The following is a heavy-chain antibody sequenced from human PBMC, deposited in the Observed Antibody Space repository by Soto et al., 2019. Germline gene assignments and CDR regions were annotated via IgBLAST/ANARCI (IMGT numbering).Heavy chain of an antibody. CDR2: ISYDGSNK. D-gene: IGHD3-22*01. V-gene: IGHV3-30-3*01. CDR3: ASFTGGSSCYLAYYYYGMDV. Sequence: QVQLVESGGGVVQPGRSLILSCAASGFTFSSYAMHWVRQAPGKGLEWVAVISYDGSNKYYADSVKGRFTISRDNSKNTLYLQMHSLIAEDTVVYYCASFTGGSSCYLAYYYYGMDVWGQGTTVTVSS. J-gene: IGHJ6*02. CDR1: GFTFSSYA.